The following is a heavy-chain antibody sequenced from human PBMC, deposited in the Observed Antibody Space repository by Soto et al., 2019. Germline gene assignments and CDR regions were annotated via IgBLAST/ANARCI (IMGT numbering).Heavy chain of an antibody. J-gene: IGHJ6*02. CDR2: IYYSGNT. Sequence: SLTCTVSGGSISSGDYYWNWIRQPPGKGLEWIGNIYYSGNTDCNPSLKSRVTISVDTSKNQFSLNLSSVTAADSAVYYCAGQPTAGSFYDLGSYYYYYGMDVWGQGTTVTVSS. D-gene: IGHD3-16*01. CDR1: GGSISSGDYY. CDR3: AGQPTAGSFYDLGSYYYYYGMDV. V-gene: IGHV4-30-4*01.